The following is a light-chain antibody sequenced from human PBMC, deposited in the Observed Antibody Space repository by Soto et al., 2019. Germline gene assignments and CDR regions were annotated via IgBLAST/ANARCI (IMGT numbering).Light chain of an antibody. CDR1: QSIRNY. V-gene: IGKV1-39*01. CDR3: QQTDSTPQT. Sequence: IQMTQSPSSLSASVGDRVTISCRASQSIRNYVSWYQQKPGIAPNLLIRAAPTLQTGVPSRFSGSGSGTDFTLTIISLQTEDFATYFCQQTDSTPQTFGQGTNVEI. CDR2: AAP. J-gene: IGKJ1*01.